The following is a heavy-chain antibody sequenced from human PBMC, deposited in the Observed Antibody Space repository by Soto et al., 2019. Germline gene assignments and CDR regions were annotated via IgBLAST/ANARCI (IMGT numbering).Heavy chain of an antibody. CDR1: GFAFSDPY. Sequence: QVQLVESGGGLVKPGGSLRLSCAASGFAFSDPYMSWIRQAPGKGLEGISYISSSGSTIYYPDSVKGRITITRDNAKKALYLQMESLTADDWAVYYCARGAASVTTPFDYWGQGTQVTVSS. J-gene: IGHJ4*02. CDR2: ISSSGSTI. V-gene: IGHV3-11*01. D-gene: IGHD4-17*01. CDR3: ARGAASVTTPFDY.